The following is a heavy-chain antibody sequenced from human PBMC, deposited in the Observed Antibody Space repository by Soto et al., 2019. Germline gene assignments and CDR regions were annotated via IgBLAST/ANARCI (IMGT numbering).Heavy chain of an antibody. CDR2: IYPGDSDT. V-gene: IGHV5-51*01. CDR3: ARSAYSGYYPLSYYGMDV. D-gene: IGHD3-3*01. CDR1: GYSFSTYW. Sequence: PGESLKISCKASGYSFSTYWIGWVRQMPGKGLEWMGIIYPGDSDTKYSPSFRGQVTISADKSISTAFLQWSSVRASDTAMYYCARSAYSGYYPLSYYGMDVWRQGPTVTVSS. J-gene: IGHJ6*02.